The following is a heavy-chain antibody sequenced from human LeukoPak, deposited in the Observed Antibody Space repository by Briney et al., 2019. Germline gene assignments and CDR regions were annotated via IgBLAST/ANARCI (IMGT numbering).Heavy chain of an antibody. V-gene: IGHV4-34*01. D-gene: IGHD3-10*01. Sequence: PSETLSLTCAVYGGSFSGYYWSWIRQPPGKGLEWIGSIYYSGSTYYNPSLKSRLTISIDTSKNQFSLNLSSVTAADTAVYFCARRKVGDIRVFDYWGQGTLVTVSS. CDR3: ARRKVGDIRVFDY. CDR2: IYYSGST. CDR1: GGSFSGYY. J-gene: IGHJ4*02.